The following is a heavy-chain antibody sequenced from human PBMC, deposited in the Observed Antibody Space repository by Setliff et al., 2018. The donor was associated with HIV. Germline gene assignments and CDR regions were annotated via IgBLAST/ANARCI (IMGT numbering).Heavy chain of an antibody. CDR1: GFTFSSYW. CDR3: ARQISFGLVPDDGTKSGFEYFDY. Sequence: LRLSCAASGFTFSSYWMSWVRQAPGKGLEWEASIKQYGNEKHFVDSVMGRFTISRDNAKNSLSLQMRGLRAEDTAVYYCARQISFGLVPDDGTKSGFEYFDYWGQGTLVTVSS. D-gene: IGHD2-8*01. V-gene: IGHV3-7*01. J-gene: IGHJ4*02. CDR2: IKQYGNEK.